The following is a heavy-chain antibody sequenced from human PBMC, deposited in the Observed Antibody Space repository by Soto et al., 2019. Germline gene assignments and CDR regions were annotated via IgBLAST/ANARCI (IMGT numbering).Heavy chain of an antibody. J-gene: IGHJ5*02. CDR2: IYPGDSDT. Sequence: GESLKISCKGSGYSFTSYWIGWVRQMPGKGLEWMGIIYPGDSDTRYSPSFQGQVTISADKSISTAYLQWSSLKASDTAMYYCARHGDSSGCTAYNWFDPWGQGTLVTVSS. D-gene: IGHD6-19*01. CDR1: GYSFTSYW. CDR3: ARHGDSSGCTAYNWFDP. V-gene: IGHV5-51*01.